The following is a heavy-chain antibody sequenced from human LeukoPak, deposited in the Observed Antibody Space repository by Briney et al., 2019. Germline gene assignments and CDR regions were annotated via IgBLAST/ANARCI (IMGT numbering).Heavy chain of an antibody. CDR2: IYYSGST. Sequence: SETLSLTCAVYGGSFSGYYWSWIRQPPGKGLEWIGSIYYSGSTYYNPSLKSRVTISVDTSKNQFSLKLSSVTAADTAVYYCARHGADSSGYYWGQGTLVTVSS. D-gene: IGHD3-22*01. CDR1: GGSFSGYY. J-gene: IGHJ4*02. CDR3: ARHGADSSGYY. V-gene: IGHV4-34*01.